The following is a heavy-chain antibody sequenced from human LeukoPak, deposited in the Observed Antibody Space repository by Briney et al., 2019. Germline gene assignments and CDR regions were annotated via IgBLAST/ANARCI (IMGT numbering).Heavy chain of an antibody. D-gene: IGHD1-14*01. V-gene: IGHV3-30*03. CDR3: ARVNRRYYDY. CDR1: GFSFNNYA. CDR2: ISYDGGDK. J-gene: IGHJ4*02. Sequence: GKSLRLSCAASGFSFNNYAMYWVRQAPGKGLEWVALISYDGGDKYYAESMKGRITISRDNAKNSLYLQMNSLRAEDTAVYYCARVNRRYYDYWGQGTLVTVSS.